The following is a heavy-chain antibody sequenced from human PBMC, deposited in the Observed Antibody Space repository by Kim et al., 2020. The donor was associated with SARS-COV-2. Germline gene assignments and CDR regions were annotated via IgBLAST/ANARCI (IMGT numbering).Heavy chain of an antibody. CDR3: AKERVGSGWGSYHEY. CDR1: GFTFSNSG. J-gene: IGHJ4*02. CDR2: IGVGGST. V-gene: IGHV3-23*01. Sequence: GGSLRLSCTASGFTFSNSGMAWVRQAPGKGKEWVSAIGVGGSTFYPDSVRGRFIISRDNSANTLYLQLNSLIAEDTAIYYCAKERVGSGWGSYHEYWGQGTLVTVSS. D-gene: IGHD6-25*01.